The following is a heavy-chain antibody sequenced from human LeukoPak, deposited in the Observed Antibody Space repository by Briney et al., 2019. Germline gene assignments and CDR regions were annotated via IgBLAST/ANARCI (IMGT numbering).Heavy chain of an antibody. J-gene: IGHJ6*02. CDR1: GFTFSSYS. CDR2: ISSSSSYI. V-gene: IGHV3-21*01. CDR3: ARPLQTYYYGMDV. Sequence: GGSLRLSCAASGFTFSSYSMNWVRQAPGKGLEWVSSISSSSSYIYYADSVKGRFTISRDNAKNSLYLQMNSLRAEDTAVHYCARPLQTYYYGMDVWGQGTTVTVSS.